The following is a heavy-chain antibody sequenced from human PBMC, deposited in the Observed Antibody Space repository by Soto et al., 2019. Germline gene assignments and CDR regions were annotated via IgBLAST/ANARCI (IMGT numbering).Heavy chain of an antibody. CDR3: ARDSGWFDP. Sequence: QVQLVQSGAEVKKPGASVKVSCKASGYTFTSYYMHWLRQAPGQGLEWMGIINPSGGSASYAQKFQGRVTMTRDTSTSTDFMELSGLRSEDTAVYYCARDSGWFDPWGQGTLVTVSS. D-gene: IGHD6-25*01. V-gene: IGHV1-46*01. J-gene: IGHJ5*02. CDR2: INPSGGSA. CDR1: GYTFTSYY.